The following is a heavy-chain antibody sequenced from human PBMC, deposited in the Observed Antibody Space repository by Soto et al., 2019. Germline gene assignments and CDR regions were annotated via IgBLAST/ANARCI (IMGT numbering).Heavy chain of an antibody. CDR1: GYTFTSYA. CDR2: INAGNGNT. Sequence: ASVKVSCKASGYTFTSYAMHWVRQAPGQRLEWMGWINAGNGNTKYSQKFQGRVTITRDTSASTAYMELSSLRSEDTAVYYCARAIAYSSSWNQPKSFDYWGQGTLVTVSS. J-gene: IGHJ4*02. D-gene: IGHD6-13*01. CDR3: ARAIAYSSSWNQPKSFDY. V-gene: IGHV1-3*01.